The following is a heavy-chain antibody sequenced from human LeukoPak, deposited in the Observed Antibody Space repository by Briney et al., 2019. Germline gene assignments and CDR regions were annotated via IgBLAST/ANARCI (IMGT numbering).Heavy chain of an antibody. Sequence: PGGSLRLSCAASGFTFSSYEMNWVRQAPGKGLEWVSYISSSGSTIYYADSVKGRFTISRDNAKNSLYLQMNSLRAEDTAVYYCARGRQGRDFWSLGYFDYWGQGTLVTVSS. CDR2: ISSSGSTI. CDR1: GFTFSSYE. J-gene: IGHJ4*02. CDR3: ARGRQGRDFWSLGYFDY. V-gene: IGHV3-48*03. D-gene: IGHD3-3*01.